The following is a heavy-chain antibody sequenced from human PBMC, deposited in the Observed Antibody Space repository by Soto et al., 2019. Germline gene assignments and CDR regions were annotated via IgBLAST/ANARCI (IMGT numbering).Heavy chain of an antibody. J-gene: IGHJ6*02. CDR1: GYTFTSYA. V-gene: IGHV1-3*01. Sequence: GPSVKVSCKASGYTFTSYAMHWVRQAPGQRLEWMGWINAGNGNTKYSQKFQGRVTITRDTSASTAYMELSSLRSEDTAVYYCARVAPETYYYYYYGMDVWGQGTTVTVSS. CDR2: INAGNGNT. CDR3: ARVAPETYYYYYYGMDV.